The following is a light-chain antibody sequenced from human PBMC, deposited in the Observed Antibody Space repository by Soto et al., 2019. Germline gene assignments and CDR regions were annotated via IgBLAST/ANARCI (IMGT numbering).Light chain of an antibody. Sequence: EIVMTQSPATRSLSPGERATLSCRASQSVSSDLAWYQQKPGQAPRLLIHGASTRATGISARFSGSGSGTEFTLTISSLKSEYFAVYYCQQYNDSPTFGQGTKVDIK. J-gene: IGKJ1*01. V-gene: IGKV3D-15*01. CDR3: QQYNDSPT. CDR2: GAS. CDR1: QSVSSD.